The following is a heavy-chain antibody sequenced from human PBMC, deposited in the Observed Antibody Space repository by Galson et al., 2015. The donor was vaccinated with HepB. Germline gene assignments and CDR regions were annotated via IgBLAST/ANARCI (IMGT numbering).Heavy chain of an antibody. Sequence: CAISGDSVSTNSAAWNWIRQSPSRGLEWLGRTYYRSKWYYDYALSVKSRITINPDTSKNQFSLQVNSVSPEDTAVYYCARGSSSSKYYYGLAVWGQGTTVTVSS. CDR1: GDSVSTNSAA. D-gene: IGHD6-6*01. J-gene: IGHJ6*02. V-gene: IGHV6-1*01. CDR2: TYYRSKWYY. CDR3: ARGSSSSKYYYGLAV.